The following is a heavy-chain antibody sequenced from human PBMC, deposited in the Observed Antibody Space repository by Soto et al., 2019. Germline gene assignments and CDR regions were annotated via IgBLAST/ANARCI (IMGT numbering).Heavy chain of an antibody. CDR1: GYNFASNH. CDR3: ARDRFGSWTFDY. Sequence: QVQLVQSGAEVREPGASVKVSCKASGYNFASNHMHWVRQIPGQGLEWMGIINPTDESTSYAQKFRGRVTLTRDTPMNTDYMELSGLTSEDTAVYYCARDRFGSWTFDYWGQGTLVTVSS. D-gene: IGHD6-13*01. CDR2: INPTDEST. V-gene: IGHV1-46*01. J-gene: IGHJ4*02.